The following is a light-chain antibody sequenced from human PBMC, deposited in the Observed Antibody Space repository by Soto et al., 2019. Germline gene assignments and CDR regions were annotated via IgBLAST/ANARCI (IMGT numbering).Light chain of an antibody. CDR1: QKVFNNY. V-gene: IGKV3-20*01. CDR2: DTS. Sequence: EVVLTQSPGTLSLSPGERATLSCRASQKVFNNYLAWYQQRPGQSPRLLIYDTSTRATGLPDSFSASGSGKDFTLPISSLEPEDFAVYYCQQYGGSPLVTFGGGTKVEIK. J-gene: IGKJ4*01. CDR3: QQYGGSPLVT.